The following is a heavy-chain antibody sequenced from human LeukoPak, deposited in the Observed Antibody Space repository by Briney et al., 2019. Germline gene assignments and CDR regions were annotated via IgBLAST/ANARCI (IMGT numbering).Heavy chain of an antibody. J-gene: IGHJ4*02. CDR1: GFTFSSYS. CDR3: ARVSRRGYSGYDSSY. CDR2: ISSSSSYI. D-gene: IGHD5-12*01. Sequence: PGGSLRLSCAASGFTFSSYSMNWVRQAPGKGLEWVSSISSSSSYIYYADSVKGRFTISRDNAKNSLYLQMNSLRAEDTAVYYCARVSRRGYSGYDSSYWGQGTLVTVSS. V-gene: IGHV3-21*01.